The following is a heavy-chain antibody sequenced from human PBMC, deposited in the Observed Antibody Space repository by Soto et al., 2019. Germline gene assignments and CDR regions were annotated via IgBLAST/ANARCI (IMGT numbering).Heavy chain of an antibody. CDR1: GFTFSSYW. V-gene: IGHV3-74*01. CDR2: INSDGSST. CDR3: AREAYSSGLNWFDP. D-gene: IGHD6-19*01. Sequence: AGGSLRLSCAASGFTFSSYWMHWVRQAPGKGLVWVSRINSDGSSTSYADSVKGRFTISRDNAKNSLYLQMNSLRDEYTAVYYCAREAYSSGLNWFDPWGQGTTVTVSS. J-gene: IGHJ5*01.